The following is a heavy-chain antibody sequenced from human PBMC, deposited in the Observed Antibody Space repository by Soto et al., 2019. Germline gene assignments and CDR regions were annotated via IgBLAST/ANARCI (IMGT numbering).Heavy chain of an antibody. CDR1: GFTFSSYA. V-gene: IGHV3-23*01. CDR3: AKGAPMTTVTTGSFGYFDL. D-gene: IGHD4-17*01. CDR2: ISGSGGST. Sequence: EGQLLESGGGLVQPGGSLRLSCAASGFTFSSYAMSWVRQAPGKGLEWVSAISGSGGSTYYADSVKGRFTISRDNSKNTLYLQMNSLRAEDTAVYYCAKGAPMTTVTTGSFGYFDLWGRGTLVTVSS. J-gene: IGHJ2*01.